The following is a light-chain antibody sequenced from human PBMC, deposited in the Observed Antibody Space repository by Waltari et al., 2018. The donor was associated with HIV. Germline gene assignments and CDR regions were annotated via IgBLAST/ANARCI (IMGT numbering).Light chain of an antibody. J-gene: IGLJ2*01. CDR3: CSYAIGGTFV. CDR1: SSDVGSYNL. Sequence: QSALTQPASVSGSPGQSITMSCTGTSSDVGSYNLVSWYQQPPGKAPKLNIYEVNKRPPGITNRFAGFKSGNTASLTITGLQAEDEADYHCCSYAIGGTFVFGGGTKVTVL. CDR2: EVN. V-gene: IGLV2-23*02.